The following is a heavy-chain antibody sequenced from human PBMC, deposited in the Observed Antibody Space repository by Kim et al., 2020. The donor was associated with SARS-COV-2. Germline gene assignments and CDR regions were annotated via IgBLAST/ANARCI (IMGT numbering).Heavy chain of an antibody. J-gene: IGHJ4*02. Sequence: YYAESVKGRFTISRDKSKNMLYLQMDSLRVEDTAVYYWAKLCLSNNRCDDYWGQGTLVTVSS. CDR3: AKLCLSNNRCDDY. D-gene: IGHD1-20*01. V-gene: IGHV3-33*03.